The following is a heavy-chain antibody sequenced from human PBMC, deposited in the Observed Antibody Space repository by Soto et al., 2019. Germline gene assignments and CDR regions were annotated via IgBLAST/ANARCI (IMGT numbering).Heavy chain of an antibody. CDR3: AKIYGSAAYSPDY. D-gene: IGHD3-22*01. CDR1: GFTFSNYA. V-gene: IGHV3-23*01. Sequence: EVQLLESGGGLVQPGGSLRLSCAASGFTFSNYAMSWVRQAPGRGLEWVSAISAGGGSTYYADSVKGRFTISRDNSKNTLYLQVSSLRAEDTAVYYCAKIYGSAAYSPDYWGQGTLVIVSS. CDR2: ISAGGGST. J-gene: IGHJ4*02.